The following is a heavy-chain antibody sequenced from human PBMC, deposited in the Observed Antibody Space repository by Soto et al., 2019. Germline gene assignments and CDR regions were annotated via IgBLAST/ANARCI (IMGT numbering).Heavy chain of an antibody. Sequence: GGSLRLSCAASGFTFSDYYMSWIRQAPGKGLEWVSYISSSGSTIYYADSVKGRFTISRDNAKNSLYLQMNSLRAEDTAVYYCARAVSGVVIIRYYYYMDVWGKGTTVPVSS. J-gene: IGHJ6*03. CDR1: GFTFSDYY. CDR2: ISSSGSTI. D-gene: IGHD3-3*01. CDR3: ARAVSGVVIIRYYYYMDV. V-gene: IGHV3-11*01.